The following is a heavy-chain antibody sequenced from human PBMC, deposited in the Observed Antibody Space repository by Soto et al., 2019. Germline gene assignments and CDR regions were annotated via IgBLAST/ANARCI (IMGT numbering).Heavy chain of an antibody. J-gene: IGHJ5*02. D-gene: IGHD3-3*01. Sequence: QITLKESGRTLVKPTQTLTLTCSFSGFSLTTRGVGVGWICQPRGKALEWLALIYWDDDKRYSPSLKSRLTITKDTSENQVVLTMSKVDPVDTGTYYCTHGSGFSWGQGTLVTVSS. CDR2: IYWDDDK. V-gene: IGHV2-5*02. CDR1: GFSLTTRGVG. CDR3: THGSGFS.